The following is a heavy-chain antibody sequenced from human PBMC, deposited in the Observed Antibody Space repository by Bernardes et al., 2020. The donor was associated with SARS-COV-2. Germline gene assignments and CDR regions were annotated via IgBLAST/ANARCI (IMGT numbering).Heavy chain of an antibody. CDR3: ARGHDTWTDVYYSYYNGMDV. V-gene: IGHV1-2*02. D-gene: IGHD1-1*01. CDR1: GYTFIGYY. Sequence: ASVKVSCKASGYTFIGYYIHWVRQAPGLGLEWMGWMNPNSGGTNCAQKFHGRVTMTRDTSITTAYIELNSLMSDDTAVYYCARGHDTWTDVYYSYYNGMDVRGQGNTITISS. J-gene: IGHJ6*02. CDR2: MNPNSGGT.